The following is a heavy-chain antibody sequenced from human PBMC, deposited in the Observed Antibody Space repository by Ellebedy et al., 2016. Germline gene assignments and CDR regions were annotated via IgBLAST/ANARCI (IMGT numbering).Heavy chain of an antibody. D-gene: IGHD3-16*01. CDR3: ARGFGDYKNWFSP. V-gene: IGHV4-4*07. J-gene: IGHJ5*02. CDR2: MFTSGST. CDR1: GDSINSYY. Sequence: SETLSLTXTVSGDSINSYYYIWIRKPAGKGLEWIGRMFTSGSTNYNPSLKSRVTMSVDTSKNQFSLKLTSVTAADTAVYYCARGFGDYKNWFSPWGQGTLVTVSS.